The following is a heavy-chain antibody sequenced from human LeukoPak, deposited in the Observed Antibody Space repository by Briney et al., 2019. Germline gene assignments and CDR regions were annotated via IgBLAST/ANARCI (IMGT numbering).Heavy chain of an antibody. CDR1: GFTFSSYG. D-gene: IGHD6-19*01. V-gene: IGHV3-30*19. CDR3: ARGDSSGHDAFDI. CDR2: IWYDGSNK. J-gene: IGHJ3*02. Sequence: GGSLRLSCAASGFTFSSYGMHWVRQAPGKGLEWVAVIWYDGSNKYYADSVKGRFTISRDNSKNTLYLQMNSLRAEDTAVYYCARGDSSGHDAFDIWGQGTMVTVSS.